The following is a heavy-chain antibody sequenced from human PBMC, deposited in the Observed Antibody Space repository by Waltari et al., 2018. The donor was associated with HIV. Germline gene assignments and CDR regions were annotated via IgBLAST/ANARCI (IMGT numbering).Heavy chain of an antibody. Sequence: EVQLVESGGTLVQPGGSLRLSCSASGVTFSSYAIHWVRQTPGNGSDYFLCISGYWHSPYSAGSLNVKFTITRDNSKNSVCLQMRSLRAEDTSVYYCAKGNYDVLTGYYGPSFEYWGQGTLVTVSS. CDR3: AKGNYDVLTGYYGPSFEY. J-gene: IGHJ4*02. V-gene: IGHV3-64D*06. D-gene: IGHD3-9*01. CDR1: GVTFSSYA. CDR2: ISGYWHSP.